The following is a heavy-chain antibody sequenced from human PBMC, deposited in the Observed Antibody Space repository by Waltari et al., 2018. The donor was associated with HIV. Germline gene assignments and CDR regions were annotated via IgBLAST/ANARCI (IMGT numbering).Heavy chain of an antibody. D-gene: IGHD4-17*01. CDR2: INDDGSST. J-gene: IGHJ5*02. Sequence: EVQLVQSGGGLVQPGGSLRLSCAASGFTFSSYWMHWVRQAPGKGLVWVSRINDDGSSTTYADSVKGRFTISRDNAKNTLYLQMNSLRAEDTAVYYCAREEVGLRWFAWGQGTLVTVSS. V-gene: IGHV3-74*03. CDR3: AREEVGLRWFA. CDR1: GFTFSSYW.